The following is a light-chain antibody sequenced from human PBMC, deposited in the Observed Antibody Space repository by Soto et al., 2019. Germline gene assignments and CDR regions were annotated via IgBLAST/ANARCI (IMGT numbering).Light chain of an antibody. CDR1: SSNIGGNT. CDR3: AAWDDSLNGVV. Sequence: QSVLTQPPSASGTPGRRVTIPCSGSSSNIGGNTVNWYQQPPGTAPKLLIYSNNQRPSGVPDRFSGSKSGTSASLAISGLQSEDEADYYCAAWDDSLNGVVFGGRTKLTVL. V-gene: IGLV1-44*01. CDR2: SNN. J-gene: IGLJ2*01.